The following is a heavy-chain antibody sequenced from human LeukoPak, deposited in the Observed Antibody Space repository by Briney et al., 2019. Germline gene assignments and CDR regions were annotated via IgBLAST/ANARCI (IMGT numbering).Heavy chain of an antibody. V-gene: IGHV3-21*04. CDR2: ISTSSSYI. CDR3: TRDPRRLDY. Sequence: GGSLRLSCAGSGFTFSRHSMNWVRQAPGKGLEWVSSISTSSSYIYYADSVKGRFTISRDNAKNSLYLQMNSLRAEDTAVYYCTRDPRRLDYWGQGTLVTVSS. J-gene: IGHJ4*02. CDR1: GFTFSRHS.